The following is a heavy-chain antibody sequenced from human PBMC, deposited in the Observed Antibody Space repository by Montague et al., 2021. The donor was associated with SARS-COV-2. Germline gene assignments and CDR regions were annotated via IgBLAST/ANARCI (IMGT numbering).Heavy chain of an antibody. V-gene: IGHV4-39*01. CDR1: GGSISSSDFY. CDR2: IYYSGTP. D-gene: IGHD3-16*01. Sequence: SETLSLTCTVSGGSISSSDFYWGWIRQPPGKGLEWIGTIYYSGTPYYNPSLKSRVTISVDTSKNQFSLKLTSVTAADTSVYFCARHDARGDCPYTTGLGAFDIWGQGTMVTVSS. CDR3: ARHDARGDCPYTTGLGAFDI. J-gene: IGHJ3*02.